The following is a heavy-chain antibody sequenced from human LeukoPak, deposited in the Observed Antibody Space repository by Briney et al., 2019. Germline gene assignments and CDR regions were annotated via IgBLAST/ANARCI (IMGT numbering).Heavy chain of an antibody. Sequence: GGTLRLSCAASGFTFSSYGMSWVRQAPGKGLEWVSAISGSGGSTYYADSVKGRFTISRDNAKNSLYLQMNSLRAEDTALYYCARDHPRGGDLDYWGQGTLVTVSS. CDR2: ISGSGGST. CDR3: ARDHPRGGDLDY. V-gene: IGHV3-23*01. CDR1: GFTFSSYG. D-gene: IGHD3-10*01. J-gene: IGHJ4*02.